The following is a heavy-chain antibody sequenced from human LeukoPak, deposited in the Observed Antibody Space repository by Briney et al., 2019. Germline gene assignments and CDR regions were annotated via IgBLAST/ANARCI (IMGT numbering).Heavy chain of an antibody. CDR1: GDSISSHY. J-gene: IGHJ6*03. CDR3: ASQFYYGSGAAYFMDV. D-gene: IGHD3-10*01. CDR2: IFYGGST. Sequence: PSQTLSLTCTVSGDSISSHYWTWIRRPPGKGLEWIGGIFYGGSTKYSPSLTGRVTISVDTSKNQSSLKLTSVTAADTAVYYCASQFYYGSGAAYFMDVWGKGTTVTVSS. V-gene: IGHV4-59*11.